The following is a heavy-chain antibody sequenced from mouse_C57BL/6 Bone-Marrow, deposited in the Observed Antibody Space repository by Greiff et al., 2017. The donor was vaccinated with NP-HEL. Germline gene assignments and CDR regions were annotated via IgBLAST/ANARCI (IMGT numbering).Heavy chain of an antibody. J-gene: IGHJ1*03. CDR2: IDPSDSYT. CDR1: GYTFTSYW. D-gene: IGHD2-5*01. V-gene: IGHV1-69*01. CDR3: ASRSNYEDWYFDV. Sequence: QVQLQQPGAELVMPGASVKLSCKASGYTFTSYWMHWVKQRPGQGLEWIGEIDPSDSYTNYNQKFKGKSTLTVDKSSSTAYMQLSSLTSEDSAVDYCASRSNYEDWYFDVWGTGTTVTVSS.